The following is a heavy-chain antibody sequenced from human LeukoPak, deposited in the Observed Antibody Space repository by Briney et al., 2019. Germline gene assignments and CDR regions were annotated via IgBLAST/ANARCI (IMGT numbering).Heavy chain of an antibody. V-gene: IGHV4-34*01. D-gene: IGHD2-2*02. CDR1: GGSISGYY. J-gene: IGHJ4*02. Sequence: SETLSLTCTVSGGSISGYYWSWIRQPPGKGLEWIGEINHSGSTNYNPSLKSRVTISVDTSKNQFSLKLSSVTAADTAVYYCLYGTKYYFDYWGQGTLVTVSS. CDR2: INHSGST. CDR3: LYGTKYYFDY.